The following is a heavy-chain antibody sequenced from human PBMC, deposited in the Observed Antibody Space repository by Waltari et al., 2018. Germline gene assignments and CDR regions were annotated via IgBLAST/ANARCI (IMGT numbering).Heavy chain of an antibody. CDR1: GYTFTGYY. V-gene: IGHV1-2*06. CDR3: ARERKGRNAFDI. CDR2: INPNSGGT. Sequence: QVQLVQSGAAVKNPGASVNVSCKASGYTFTGYYMPWVRQAPGEGLEWIGRINPNSGGTNYAQKFQGRVTMTRDTSISTAYMELSRLRSDDTAVYYCARERKGRNAFDIWGQGTMVTVSS. J-gene: IGHJ3*02. D-gene: IGHD3-10*01.